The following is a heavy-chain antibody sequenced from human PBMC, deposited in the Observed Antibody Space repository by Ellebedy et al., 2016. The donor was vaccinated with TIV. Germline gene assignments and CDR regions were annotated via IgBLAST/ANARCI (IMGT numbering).Heavy chain of an antibody. D-gene: IGHD3-22*01. Sequence: SETLSLXXTVSNASISDYYWSWIRQVPGKGMEWIGYMYYSGTPKYNPSLKSRVTISLDTSKNQFSLKLSSVIAADTAIYYCARLMFYYESNGYLIPDYWGQGTLVTVSS. J-gene: IGHJ4*02. CDR3: ARLMFYYESNGYLIPDY. CDR2: MYYSGTP. CDR1: NASISDYY. V-gene: IGHV4-59*01.